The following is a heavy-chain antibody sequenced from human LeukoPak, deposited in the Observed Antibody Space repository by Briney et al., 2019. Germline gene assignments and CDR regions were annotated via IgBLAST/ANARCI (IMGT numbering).Heavy chain of an antibody. Sequence: PGGSLRLSCAASGFTFRIYAMSWVRQAPGKGLEWVSAISDRGGSTYYADSVKGRFTISRDNSKNTLYLQMNSLRAEDTTVYFCAKDPWGSGRYFDCRGQGTLVTVSS. CDR3: AKDPWGSGRYFDC. V-gene: IGHV3-23*01. D-gene: IGHD1-26*01. CDR1: GFTFRIYA. J-gene: IGHJ4*02. CDR2: ISDRGGST.